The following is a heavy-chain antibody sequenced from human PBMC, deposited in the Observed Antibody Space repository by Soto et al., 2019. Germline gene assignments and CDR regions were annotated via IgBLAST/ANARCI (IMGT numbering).Heavy chain of an antibody. D-gene: IGHD4-4*01. CDR1: GYTFTSYA. J-gene: IGHJ5*01. V-gene: IGHV1-3*01. CDR3: ARGWDDYSNYEFSWFDS. CDR2: INAGNGNT. Sequence: GASVKVSCKASGYTFTSYAMHWVRQAPGQRLEWMGWINAGNGNTKYSQKFQGRVTITRDTSASTAYMELSSLRSEDTAVYYCARGWDDYSNYEFSWFDSWGQGTLVTVSS.